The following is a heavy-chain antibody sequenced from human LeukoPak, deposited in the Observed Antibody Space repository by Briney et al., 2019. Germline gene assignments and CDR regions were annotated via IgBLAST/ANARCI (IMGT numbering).Heavy chain of an antibody. V-gene: IGHV4-34*01. Sequence: SETLSLTCAVYGGSFSGYYWSWIRQPPGKGLEWIGEINHSGSTNYNPSLKSRVTISVDTSKNQFSLKLSSVTAADTAVYYCARGLGPPPVVVPAAMDYWGQGTLVTVSS. D-gene: IGHD2-2*01. CDR3: ARGLGPPPVVVPAAMDY. CDR1: GGSFSGYY. J-gene: IGHJ4*02. CDR2: INHSGST.